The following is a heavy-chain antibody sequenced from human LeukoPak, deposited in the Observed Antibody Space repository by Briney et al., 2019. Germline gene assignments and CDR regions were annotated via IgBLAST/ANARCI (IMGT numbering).Heavy chain of an antibody. Sequence: SETLSLTCTVSGGSISGYYWSWIRQPPGKGLEWIGYTYYSGSTNYNPSLKSRVTISVDTSKNQFSLKLSSVTAADTAVYYCASVGGGYSYGYYFDYWGQGTLVTVSS. J-gene: IGHJ4*02. CDR2: TYYSGST. V-gene: IGHV4-59*01. CDR3: ASVGGGYSYGYYFDY. D-gene: IGHD5-18*01. CDR1: GGSISGYY.